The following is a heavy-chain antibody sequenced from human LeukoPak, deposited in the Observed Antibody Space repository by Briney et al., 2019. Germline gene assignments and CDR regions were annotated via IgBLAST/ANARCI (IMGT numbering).Heavy chain of an antibody. V-gene: IGHV1-69*05. CDR2: IIPIFGTA. D-gene: IGHD6-19*01. J-gene: IGHJ4*02. CDR3: ARVGYSSGWYFDY. CDR1: GGTFSSYA. Sequence: ASVKVSCKASGGTFSSYAISWVRQAPGQGLEWMGRIIPIFGTANYAQKFQGRVTITTDESTSTAYMELSGLRSEDTAVYYCARVGYSSGWYFDYWGQGTLVTVSS.